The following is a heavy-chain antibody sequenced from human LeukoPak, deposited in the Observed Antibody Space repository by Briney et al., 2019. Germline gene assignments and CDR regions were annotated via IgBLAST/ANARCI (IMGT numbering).Heavy chain of an antibody. J-gene: IGHJ5*02. D-gene: IGHD3-9*01. Sequence: PSQTLSHTCVISGDSVSNNSASWNWIRQSPSRGLEWLGRTYYRSRWYKDYAVSVKSRITINPDTSKNQFSLQLNSVTPEDTAVYYCARWLTTWGQGTLVTVSS. CDR1: GDSVSNNSAS. CDR2: TYYRSRWYK. CDR3: ARWLTT. V-gene: IGHV6-1*01.